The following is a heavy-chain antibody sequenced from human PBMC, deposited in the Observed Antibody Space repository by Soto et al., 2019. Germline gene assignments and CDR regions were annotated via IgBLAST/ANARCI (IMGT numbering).Heavy chain of an antibody. J-gene: IGHJ5*02. Sequence: EVQLVESGGGLVQPGGSLRLSCAASGFTFSPYWMSWVRQAPGKGLEWVAIIKDDGGDEHYLEAVRGRFTISRDNAKKSLYLAMDSLRVVDTAVYYCAGGSVWICDTWGQGTLVTVSS. CDR1: GFTFSPYW. CDR3: AGGSVWICDT. CDR2: IKDDGGDE. V-gene: IGHV3-7*05. D-gene: IGHD2-2*03.